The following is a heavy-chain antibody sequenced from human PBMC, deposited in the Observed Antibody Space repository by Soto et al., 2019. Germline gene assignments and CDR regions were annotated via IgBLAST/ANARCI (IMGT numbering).Heavy chain of an antibody. D-gene: IGHD6-13*01. CDR2: IDPSDSYT. CDR3: ARLGIAAAGNPGP. Sequence: PGEALKISCKGSGYSFTTYWISWVRQMPGKGLEWMGRIDPSDSYTNYSPSFQGHVTISADKSISTAYLQWSSQKASDPAMYYCARLGIAAAGNPGPWGQGTLVTVSS. V-gene: IGHV5-10-1*01. CDR1: GYSFTTYW. J-gene: IGHJ5*02.